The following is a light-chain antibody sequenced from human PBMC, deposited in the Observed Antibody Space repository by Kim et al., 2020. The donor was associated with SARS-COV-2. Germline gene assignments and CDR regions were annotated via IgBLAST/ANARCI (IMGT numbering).Light chain of an antibody. CDR1: QSVSTY. CDR3: QQRGSWPLT. Sequence: DIVLTQSPATLSLSPGERATLSCRASQSVSTYLAWYQQRSGQAPRVLIYDASNRATGIPARFSGSGSGTDFTLTITSLQPEDFAVYYCQQRGSWPLTFGGGTKVDIK. V-gene: IGKV3-11*01. J-gene: IGKJ4*01. CDR2: DAS.